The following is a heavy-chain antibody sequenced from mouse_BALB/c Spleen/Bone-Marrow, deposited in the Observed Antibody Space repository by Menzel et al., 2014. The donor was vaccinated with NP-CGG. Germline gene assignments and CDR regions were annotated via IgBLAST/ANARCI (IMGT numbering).Heavy chain of an antibody. CDR1: GYTFTDYY. CDR3: SRNPFTTAIAWFAY. V-gene: IGHV1-19*01. CDR2: VNPYNGGT. Sequence: EVHLVESGPELVKPGASMKMSCKASGYTFTDYYMDWVKRSHGEGFEWIGRVNPYNGGTSYNQKFKGKATLTVDKSSSTAYMELNSLTSEDSAVYYCSRNPFTTAIAWFAYWGQGTLVTVSA. J-gene: IGHJ3*01. D-gene: IGHD1-2*01.